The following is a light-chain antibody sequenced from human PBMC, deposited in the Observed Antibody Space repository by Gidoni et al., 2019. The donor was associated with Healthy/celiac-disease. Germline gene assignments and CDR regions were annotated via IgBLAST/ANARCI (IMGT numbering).Light chain of an antibody. J-gene: IGKJ4*01. CDR2: DAS. V-gene: IGKV3-11*01. CDR1: QSVSSY. CDR3: QQRSNWPLT. Sequence: EIVLTQSPATLSLSPGERATLSFVSSQSVSSYLAWYQQKPGQAPRLLIYDASNRATGIPARFSGSGSGTDFTLTISSLEPEDFAVYYCQQRSNWPLTFXGXTKVEIK.